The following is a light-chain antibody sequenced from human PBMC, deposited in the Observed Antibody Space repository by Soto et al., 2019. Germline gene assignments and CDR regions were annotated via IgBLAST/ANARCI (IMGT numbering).Light chain of an antibody. CDR2: AAS. Sequence: DIPMTQSPSSLSASVGDRVTITCRASQSISTSLNWYQHKSGKAPKVLIYAASSLQGGVPSRFRGSGSGTDFTLTISSLQPEDFATYFCPQSDTSSFTFGQGTRLEIK. CDR1: QSISTS. J-gene: IGKJ5*01. CDR3: PQSDTSSFT. V-gene: IGKV1-39*01.